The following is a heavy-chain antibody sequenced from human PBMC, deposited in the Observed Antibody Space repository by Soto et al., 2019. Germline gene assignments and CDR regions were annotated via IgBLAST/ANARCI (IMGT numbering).Heavy chain of an antibody. D-gene: IGHD5-18*01. J-gene: IGHJ6*02. Sequence: GGSLRLSCAASGFTFSSYSMNWVRQAPGKGLEWVSSISSSSSYIYYADSVKGRFTISRDNAKNSLYLQMNSLRAEDTVVYYCARCGYSYGSYYYGMDVWGQGTTVTVSS. CDR2: ISSSSSYI. CDR3: ARCGYSYGSYYYGMDV. CDR1: GFTFSSYS. V-gene: IGHV3-21*01.